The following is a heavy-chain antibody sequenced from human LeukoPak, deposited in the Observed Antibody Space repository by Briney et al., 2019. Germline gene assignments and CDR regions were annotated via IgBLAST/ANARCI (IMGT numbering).Heavy chain of an antibody. J-gene: IGHJ4*02. Sequence: GGSLRLSCAASGFTFSRYWMSWVRQAPGKGLEWVANIKEDGSEKHYVDSVKGRFTISRDNAKNSLYLQMNSLRAEDTAVYYCAKNSLSSRLRYFDYWGQGTLVTVSS. CDR2: IKEDGSEK. CDR3: AKNSLSSRLRYFDY. V-gene: IGHV3-7*01. D-gene: IGHD4-17*01. CDR1: GFTFSRYW.